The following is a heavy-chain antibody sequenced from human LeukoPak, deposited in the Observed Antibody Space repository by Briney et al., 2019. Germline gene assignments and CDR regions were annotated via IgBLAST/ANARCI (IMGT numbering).Heavy chain of an antibody. CDR1: GGSFSGYY. Sequence: SETLSLTCAVYGGSFSGYYWSWIRQPPGKGLEWIGEINHSGSTNYNPSLKSRVTISVDTSKNQFSLKLSSATAADTAVYYCARAVLLWFGELFNWLDPWGQGTLVTVSS. J-gene: IGHJ5*02. CDR2: INHSGST. V-gene: IGHV4-34*01. CDR3: ARAVLLWFGELFNWLDP. D-gene: IGHD3-10*01.